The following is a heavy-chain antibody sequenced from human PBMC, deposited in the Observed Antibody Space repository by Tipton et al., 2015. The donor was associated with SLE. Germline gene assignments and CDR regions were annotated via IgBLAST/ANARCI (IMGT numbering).Heavy chain of an antibody. CDR1: GGSINSGTYY. CDR2: IYYTGST. D-gene: IGHD3-3*01. J-gene: IGHJ4*02. CDR3: ARFHRVRADLDH. Sequence: TLSLTCTVSGGSINSGTYYWGWIRQPPGKGLEWIGSIYYTGSTYYSPSLKSRVAISLDTSKKQFSLKLTSVTAADTAVYYCARFHRVRADLDHWGQGTLVTVSS. V-gene: IGHV4-39*07.